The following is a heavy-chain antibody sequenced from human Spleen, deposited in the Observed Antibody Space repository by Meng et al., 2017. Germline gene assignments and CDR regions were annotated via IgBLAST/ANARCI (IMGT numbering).Heavy chain of an antibody. CDR3: ARGWKETSSIAARRNGFDP. CDR2: IYHSGST. D-gene: IGHD6-6*01. J-gene: IGHJ5*02. Sequence: GPGLVKPSGPLPLTCACSGGSISGTNWWSWARQPPGKGLEWIGEIYHSGSTNYNPSLKSRVTISVDTSKNQFSLKLSSVTAADTAVYYCARGWKETSSIAARRNGFDPWGQGTLVTVSS. V-gene: IGHV4-4*02. CDR1: GGSISGTNW.